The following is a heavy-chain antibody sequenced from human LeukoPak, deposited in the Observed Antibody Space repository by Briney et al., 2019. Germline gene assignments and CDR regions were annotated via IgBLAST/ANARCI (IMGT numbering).Heavy chain of an antibody. V-gene: IGHV1-69*04. Sequence: ASVKVSCKASGGTFSSYAISWVRQAPGQGLEWMGRIIPILGIANYAQKFQGRVTITADKSTSTAYMELSSLRSEDTAVYYCARDSRRIVVVPAATEFDPWGQGTLVTVSS. J-gene: IGHJ5*02. CDR3: ARDSRRIVVVPAATEFDP. D-gene: IGHD2-2*01. CDR1: GGTFSSYA. CDR2: IIPILGIA.